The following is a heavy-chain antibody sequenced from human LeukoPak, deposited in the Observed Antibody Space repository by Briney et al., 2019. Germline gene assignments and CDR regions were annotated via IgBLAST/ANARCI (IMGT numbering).Heavy chain of an antibody. V-gene: IGHV2-5*01. CDR2: IYWNDDK. Sequence: SGPTLVKPTQTLTLTCSFYGFSRSTSEVAVGWIRQPPVKALGWIALIYWNDDKRYRPSLQSRFTLTTDTSKNQVVLTMTNMDPVDAATYYCARSLWFGDLSHFDYWGQGTVVTVSS. CDR1: GFSRSTSEVA. D-gene: IGHD3-10*01. J-gene: IGHJ4*02. CDR3: ARSLWFGDLSHFDY.